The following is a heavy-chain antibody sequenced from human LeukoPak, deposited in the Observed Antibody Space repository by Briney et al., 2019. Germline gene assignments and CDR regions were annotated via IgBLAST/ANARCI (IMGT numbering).Heavy chain of an antibody. D-gene: IGHD3-10*01. CDR2: INHSGST. CDR1: GESFSGHY. Sequence: PSGTLSLTCAVYGESFSGHYWTWIRQPPGRGLEWIGEINHSGSTTSNPSLNNRVTISVDTSKNQFSLKLTSVTAADTAVYYCARPRYGSGSLDSWGQGTLVTVSS. J-gene: IGHJ4*02. CDR3: ARPRYGSGSLDS. V-gene: IGHV4-34*01.